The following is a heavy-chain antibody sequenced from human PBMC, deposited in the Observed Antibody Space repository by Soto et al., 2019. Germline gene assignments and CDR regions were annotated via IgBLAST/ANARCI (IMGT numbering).Heavy chain of an antibody. V-gene: IGHV1-8*01. Sequence: QVQLVQSGAEVKKPGASVKVSCKASGYTFTSYDINWVRQTTGQGLEWMGWMNPNSGNTGYAQKFQGRVTMTRNTSISTAYMELSSLRSEDTAVYYCASEVEFYGDYGYWGQGTLVTVSS. D-gene: IGHD4-17*01. J-gene: IGHJ4*02. CDR2: MNPNSGNT. CDR3: ASEVEFYGDYGY. CDR1: GYTFTSYD.